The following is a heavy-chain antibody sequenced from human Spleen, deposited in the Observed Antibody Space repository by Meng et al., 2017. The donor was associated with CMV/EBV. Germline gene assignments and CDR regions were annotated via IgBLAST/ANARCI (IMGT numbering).Heavy chain of an antibody. V-gene: IGHV4-4*02. CDR2: VFHSGNT. CDR1: GVSTGCSGS. J-gene: IGHJ4*02. Sequence: LTCSVSGVSTGCSGSLSWLRQSPGRGLAWIVEVFHSGNTSYDPSLKSRVTISKDKSSNQFSLTLTSVTAADTAVYYCARGPSGYYFDYWGQGTLVTVS. D-gene: IGHD3-22*01. CDR3: ARGPSGYYFDY.